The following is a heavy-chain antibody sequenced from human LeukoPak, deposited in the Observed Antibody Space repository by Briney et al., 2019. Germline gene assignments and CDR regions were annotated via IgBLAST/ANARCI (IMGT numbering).Heavy chain of an antibody. V-gene: IGHV4-39*02. Sequence: KPSETLSLTCTVSGGSISSSSYYWGWIRQPPGKGLEWIGSIYYSGSTYYNPSLKSRVTISVDTSKNQFSLKLSYVTAADTAVYYCARETYYYGSGSRNFDYWGQGTLVTVSS. CDR1: GGSISSSSYY. CDR2: IYYSGST. D-gene: IGHD3-10*01. J-gene: IGHJ4*02. CDR3: ARETYYYGSGSRNFDY.